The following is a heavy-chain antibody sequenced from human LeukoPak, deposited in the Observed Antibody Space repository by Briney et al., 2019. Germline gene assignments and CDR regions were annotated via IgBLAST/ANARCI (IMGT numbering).Heavy chain of an antibody. CDR1: GFTCSSYE. V-gene: IGHV3-48*03. Sequence: GGTLRLSCAASGFTCSSYEMNWVRQAPGKGLEWVSYISSSGSTIYYADSVKGRFTISRDNAKNSTYLQMNSLRAEDTAVYYCARGLIAVAGFFDYWGQGTL. CDR3: ARGLIAVAGFFDY. CDR2: ISSSGSTI. D-gene: IGHD6-19*01. J-gene: IGHJ4*02.